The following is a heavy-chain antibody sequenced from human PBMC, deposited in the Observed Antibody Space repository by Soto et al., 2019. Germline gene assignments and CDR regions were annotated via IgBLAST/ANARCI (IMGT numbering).Heavy chain of an antibody. CDR1: GGSISSYY. J-gene: IGHJ5*02. D-gene: IGHD3-3*01. V-gene: IGHV4-59*01. CDR3: ARGRNYDFWSGYQGWFGP. CDR2: IYYSGST. Sequence: SETLSLTCTVSGGSISSYYWSWIRQPPGKGLEWIGYIYYSGSTNYNPSLKSRVTISVDTSKNQFSLKLSSVTAADTAVYYCARGRNYDFWSGYQGWFGPWGQGTLVTVSS.